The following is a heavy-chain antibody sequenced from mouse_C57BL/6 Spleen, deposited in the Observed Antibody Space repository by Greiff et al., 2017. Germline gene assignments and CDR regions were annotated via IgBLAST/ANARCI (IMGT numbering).Heavy chain of an antibody. CDR3: ARSITTVVASPFDC. J-gene: IGHJ2*01. Sequence: QVQLQQPGAELVMPGASVKLSCKASGYTFTSYWMHWVKQRPGQGLEWIGEIDPSDSYTNYNQKFKGKSTLTVDKSSSTAYMQLSSLTSEDSAVYYCARSITTVVASPFDCWGQGTTLTVSS. CDR1: GYTFTSYW. D-gene: IGHD1-1*01. V-gene: IGHV1-69*01. CDR2: IDPSDSYT.